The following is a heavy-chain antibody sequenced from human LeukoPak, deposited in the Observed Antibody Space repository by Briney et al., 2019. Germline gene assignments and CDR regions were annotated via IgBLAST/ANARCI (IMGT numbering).Heavy chain of an antibody. V-gene: IGHV4-59*08. CDR3: ARLGGSYHPLYYFDY. J-gene: IGHJ4*02. Sequence: PSETLSLTCTVSGGSISSYYWSWIRQPPGKGLEWIGYIYYSGSTNYNPSLKSRVTISVDTSKNQFSLKLSSVTAADTAVYYCARLGGSYHPLYYFDYWGQGTLVTVSS. CDR2: IYYSGST. CDR1: GGSISSYY. D-gene: IGHD1-26*01.